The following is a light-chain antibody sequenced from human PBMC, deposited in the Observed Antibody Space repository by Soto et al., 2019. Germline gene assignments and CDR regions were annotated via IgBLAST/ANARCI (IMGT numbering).Light chain of an antibody. V-gene: IGKV3-15*01. CDR3: QQYNNWPLT. CDR2: GAS. Sequence: EIVMTQSPATLSVSPGERATLSCSASQSVSSNLAWYQQKPGQAPRLLIYGASTRATGISARFSGSGSGTEFTLTISSLQSEEFAVYYCQQYNNWPLTFGGGTKVEIK. J-gene: IGKJ4*01. CDR1: QSVSSN.